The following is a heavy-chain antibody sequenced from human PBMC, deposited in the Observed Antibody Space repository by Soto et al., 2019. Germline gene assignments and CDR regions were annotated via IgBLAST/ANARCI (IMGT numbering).Heavy chain of an antibody. CDR2: IIPILGIA. Sequence: QVQLVQSGAEVKKPGSSVKVSCKASGGTFSSYTISWVRQAPGQGLEWMGRIIPILGIANYAQKFQGRVTITADKSTSTAYMELSSLRSEDTAVYYCAIAVADSYNWFDPWCQGPLVTVSS. D-gene: IGHD6-19*01. CDR3: AIAVADSYNWFDP. CDR1: GGTFSSYT. J-gene: IGHJ5*02. V-gene: IGHV1-69*02.